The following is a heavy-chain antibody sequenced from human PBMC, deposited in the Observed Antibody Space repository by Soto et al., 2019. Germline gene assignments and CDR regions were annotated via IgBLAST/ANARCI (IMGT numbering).Heavy chain of an antibody. CDR2: ISSSGSTI. J-gene: IGHJ4*02. Sequence: GGSLRLSCAASGFTFSSYEMNWVRQAPGKGLEWVSYISSSGSTIYYADSVKGRFTISRDNAKNSLYLQMNSLRAEDTAVYYCARVGRHSSLFDYWGRGTLVTVSS. V-gene: IGHV3-48*03. CDR3: ARVGRHSSLFDY. D-gene: IGHD6-13*01. CDR1: GFTFSSYE.